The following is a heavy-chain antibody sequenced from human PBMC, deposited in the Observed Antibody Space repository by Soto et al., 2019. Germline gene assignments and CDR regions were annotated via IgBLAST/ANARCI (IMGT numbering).Heavy chain of an antibody. V-gene: IGHV1-2*02. D-gene: IGHD3-10*01. CDR3: ARAVHTMIQGVRFRVDQ. CDR2: INPNGGGT. Sequence: QVQLVQSGAEMKKPGASVKVSCESSGYTFTAYYIHWVRQAPGHGSEWMGWINPNGGGTKYAQKFQGRVTMTSDTSMNTAYMELTRLTSDDTAVYYCARAVHTMIQGVRFRVDQWGQGTLVTVSS. CDR1: GYTFTAYY. J-gene: IGHJ4*02.